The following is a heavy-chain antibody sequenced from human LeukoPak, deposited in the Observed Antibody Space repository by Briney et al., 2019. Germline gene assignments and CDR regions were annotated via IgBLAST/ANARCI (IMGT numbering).Heavy chain of an antibody. V-gene: IGHV3-23*01. CDR1: GFTFSAYA. CDR2: MSGSGGMT. D-gene: IGHD3-22*01. J-gene: IGHJ4*02. CDR3: AKLPPATYAYDSSGYYSFGYFDY. Sequence: QPGGSLRLSCAVSGFTFSAYAMSWVRQAPGKGLEWVSAMSGSGGMTYYADSVKGRFSISRDNSKNTLYLQMNSLRAEDTAVYYCAKLPPATYAYDSSGYYSFGYFDYWGQGTLVTVSS.